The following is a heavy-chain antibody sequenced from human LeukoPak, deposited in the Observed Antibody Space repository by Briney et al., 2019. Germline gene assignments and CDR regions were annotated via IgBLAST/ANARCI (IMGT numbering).Heavy chain of an antibody. CDR1: GFTVSSNY. CDR2: IYSGGST. V-gene: IGHV3-66*01. J-gene: IGHJ4*02. D-gene: IGHD2-2*01. CDR3: ARDFRGDIVVVVPAA. Sequence: PGGSLRLSCAASGFTVSSNYMSWVRQAPGKGLEWVSVIYSGGSTYYADSVKGRFTISRDNSKNTLYLQMNSLRAEDTAVYYCARDFRGDIVVVVPAAWGQGTLVTISS.